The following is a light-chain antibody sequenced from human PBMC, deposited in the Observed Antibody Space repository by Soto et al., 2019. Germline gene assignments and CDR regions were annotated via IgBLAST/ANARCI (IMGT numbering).Light chain of an antibody. V-gene: IGKV3-20*01. J-gene: IGKJ4*01. CDR1: QSVSSSY. CDR3: QQYGSSPIT. CDR2: GAS. Sequence: GLTQSPCPLSLSPGESATLSSGASQSVSSSYLAWYQQKPGQAPRLFIYGASSRATGIPDRFSGSGSGTDVTLTISRLETEDFAVYYCQQYGSSPITFGGGTKVDIK.